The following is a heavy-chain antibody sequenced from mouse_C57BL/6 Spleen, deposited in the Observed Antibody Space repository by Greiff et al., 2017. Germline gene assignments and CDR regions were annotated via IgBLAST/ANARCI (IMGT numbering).Heavy chain of an antibody. V-gene: IGHV1-80*01. Sequence: QVQLQQSGAELVKPGASVKISCKASGYAFSSYWMNWVKQRPGKGLAWIGQIYPGDGDTNYNGKFKGKATLTADKSSSTAYMQLSSLTSEDSAVYFCARKLTTVVGAMDYWGQGTSVTVSS. CDR3: ARKLTTVVGAMDY. D-gene: IGHD1-1*01. CDR2: IYPGDGDT. CDR1: GYAFSSYW. J-gene: IGHJ4*01.